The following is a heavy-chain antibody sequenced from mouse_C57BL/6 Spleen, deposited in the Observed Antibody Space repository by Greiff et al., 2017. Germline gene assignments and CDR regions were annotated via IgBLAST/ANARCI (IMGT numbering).Heavy chain of an antibody. D-gene: IGHD2-4*01. CDR1: GYAFTSYW. V-gene: IGHV1-80*01. CDR3: ARGASDYDGYATMAY. Sequence: LVESGAELVKPGASVKISCKASGYAFTSYWMNWVKQRPGKGLEWIGQIYPGDGDTNYNGKFKGKATLTADKSSSTAYMQLSSLTSAHSPFCFCARGASDYDGYATMAYWGQGTSVTVSS. CDR2: IYPGDGDT. J-gene: IGHJ4*01.